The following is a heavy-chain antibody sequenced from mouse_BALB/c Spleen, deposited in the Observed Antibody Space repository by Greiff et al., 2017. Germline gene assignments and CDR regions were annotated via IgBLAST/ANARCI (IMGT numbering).Heavy chain of an antibody. J-gene: IGHJ4*01. Sequence: EVKLVESGGGLVKPGGSLKLSCAASGFAFSSYDMSWVRQTPEKRLEWVAYISSGGGCTYYPDTVKGRFTISRDNAKNTLYLQMSSLKSEDTAMYYCARDYYGSSPYDYAMDYWGQGTSVTVSS. V-gene: IGHV5-12-1*01. CDR2: ISSGGGCT. D-gene: IGHD1-1*01. CDR3: ARDYYGSSPYDYAMDY. CDR1: GFAFSSYD.